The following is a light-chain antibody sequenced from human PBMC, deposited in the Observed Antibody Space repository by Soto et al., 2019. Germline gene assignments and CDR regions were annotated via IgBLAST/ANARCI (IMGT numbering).Light chain of an antibody. J-gene: IGKJ5*01. CDR1: QSVSSSY. Sequence: EIVLTQSPFTLSLSPGDRATLSCRASQSVSSSYLAWYQQKPGQAPRLLIYGASSRATGIPDRFSGSGSGTDFTLTISGLQTEDFATYVCQQSYKTPITFGQGTRLEIK. V-gene: IGKV3-20*01. CDR2: GAS. CDR3: QQSYKTPIT.